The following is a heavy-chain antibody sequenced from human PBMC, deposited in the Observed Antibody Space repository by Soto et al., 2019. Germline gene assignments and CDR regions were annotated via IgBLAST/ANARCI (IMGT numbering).Heavy chain of an antibody. CDR2: ITAGNGNT. CDR1: GYTFTSYA. CDR3: ARSGPRSFDY. D-gene: IGHD6-25*01. J-gene: IGHJ4*02. V-gene: IGHV1-3*01. Sequence: GESLKVSWKASGYTFTSYAIHWVRQAPGQRLEWMGWITAGNGNTKHSQKFQGRVTITRDTSASTAYMELSSLRSEDTAVYYCARSGPRSFDYWGQGTLVTVSS.